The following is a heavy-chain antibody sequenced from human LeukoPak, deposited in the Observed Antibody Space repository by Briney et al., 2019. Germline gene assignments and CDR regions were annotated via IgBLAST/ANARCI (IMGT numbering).Heavy chain of an antibody. CDR3: ARGLPSYGDYVDYYFYMDV. V-gene: IGHV4-4*07. D-gene: IGHD4-17*01. J-gene: IGHJ6*03. CDR2: ISTSGST. Sequence: PSETLSLTWTVSGDSISGFYWSWIRQPAGKGLQWIGRISTSGSTNYNPSLKSRVTMSVDRSTNEFSLTVRSVTAADTALYYCARGLPSYGDYVDYYFYMDVWGKGTTVTVSS. CDR1: GDSISGFY.